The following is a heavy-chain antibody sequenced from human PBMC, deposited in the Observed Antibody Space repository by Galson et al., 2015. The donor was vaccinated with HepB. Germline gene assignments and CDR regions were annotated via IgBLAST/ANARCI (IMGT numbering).Heavy chain of an antibody. V-gene: IGHV3-23*01. CDR3: AKQNWDYGDRYDY. J-gene: IGHJ4*02. CDR1: GCTFTSYA. D-gene: IGHD4-17*01. CDR2: IRGSGDTT. Sequence: SLRPYCLASGCTFTSYAMSCVPQAPGKGLEWVSTIRGSGDTTHYSDSVKGRFTISRDNSKNTLFLQMNSLRAEDTAVYYCAKQNWDYGDRYDYWGQGTLVTVSS.